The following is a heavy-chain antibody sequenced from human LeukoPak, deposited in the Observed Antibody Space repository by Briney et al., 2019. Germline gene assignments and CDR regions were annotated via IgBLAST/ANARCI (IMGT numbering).Heavy chain of an antibody. D-gene: IGHD3-10*01. Sequence: PGGSLRLSCAASGFSFSVYWMHWVRQAPGKGPVWVSRIKTDGSITDYADSVKGRFTISRDNAKKSLYLHMGSLRAEDTALYHCARVGGSGTYTPLYYFDYWGQGTLVTVTS. CDR1: GFSFSVYW. J-gene: IGHJ4*02. CDR2: IKTDGSIT. V-gene: IGHV3-74*01. CDR3: ARVGGSGTYTPLYYFDY.